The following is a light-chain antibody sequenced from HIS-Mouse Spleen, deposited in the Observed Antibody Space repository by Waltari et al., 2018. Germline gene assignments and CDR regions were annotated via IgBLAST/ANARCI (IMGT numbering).Light chain of an antibody. CDR3: QVWDSSSDHYV. J-gene: IGLJ1*01. CDR2: DDS. CDR1: NIGSKS. V-gene: IGLV3-21*02. Sequence: SYVLTQPPSVSVAPGQTARITCGGNNIGSKSVHWYQQKPGQAPVLVVYDDSDLPSGIPARFSGSNSGNTATLTISRVEAGDEADYYCQVWDSSSDHYVFGTGTKVTVL.